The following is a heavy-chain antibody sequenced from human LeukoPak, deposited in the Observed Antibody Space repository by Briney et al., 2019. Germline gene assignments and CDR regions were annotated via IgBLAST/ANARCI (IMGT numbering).Heavy chain of an antibody. CDR1: GGSISSYY. CDR2: IFHNGHT. Sequence: SETLSLTCTISGGSISSYYWSWIRQPPGKGLEWIGDIFHNGHTNYNPSLKSRVSMSVDTAKNQFSLQLTSVTTADTAVYYCARVLRGSFAYFDYWGQGTLVTVSS. D-gene: IGHD3-3*01. CDR3: ARVLRGSFAYFDY. J-gene: IGHJ4*02. V-gene: IGHV4-59*01.